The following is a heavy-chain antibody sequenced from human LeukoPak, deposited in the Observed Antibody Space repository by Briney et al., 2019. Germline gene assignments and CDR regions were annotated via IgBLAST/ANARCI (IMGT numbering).Heavy chain of an antibody. CDR2: INPNSGGT. D-gene: IGHD6-19*01. J-gene: IGHJ5*02. CDR3: AYSSGWYNWFDP. CDR1: GYTFTVYY. V-gene: IGHV1-2*06. Sequence: ASVNVSCKASGYTFTVYYMHWVRQAPGQGLEWMGRINPNSGGTNYAQKFQGRVTMTRDTSISTAYMELSRLRSDDTAVYYCAYSSGWYNWFDPWGQGTLVTVSS.